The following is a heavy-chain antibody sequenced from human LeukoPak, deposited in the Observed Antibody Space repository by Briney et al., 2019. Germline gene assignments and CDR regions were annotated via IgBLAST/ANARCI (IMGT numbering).Heavy chain of an antibody. CDR1: GFTFSSYG. CDR2: IRSDGSIK. D-gene: IGHD3-10*01. J-gene: IGHJ4*02. V-gene: IGHV3-30*02. Sequence: GGSLRLSCAASGFTFSSYGMHWVRQAPGKGLEWVIFIRSDGSIKYYAGSVKGRFTISRDNSKNTLYLQMNSLRVEDTAVYYCANLPLVREVILAVVYWGQGTLVTVSS. CDR3: ANLPLVREVILAVVY.